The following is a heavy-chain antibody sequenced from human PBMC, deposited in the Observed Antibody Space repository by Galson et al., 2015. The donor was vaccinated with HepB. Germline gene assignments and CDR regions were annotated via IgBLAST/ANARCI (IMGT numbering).Heavy chain of an antibody. CDR3: AKDLSYGYSSFDY. CDR1: GFSFSNYG. J-gene: IGHJ4*02. V-gene: IGHV3-30*18. D-gene: IGHD5-12*01. Sequence: SLRLSCAASGFSFSNYGMHWVRQAPGKGLVWVAVITYDGSNKYFGDSVKGRFTISRDNSKNTLYLQMNSLRAEDTAVYYCAKDLSYGYSSFDYWGQGTLVTVSS. CDR2: ITYDGSNK.